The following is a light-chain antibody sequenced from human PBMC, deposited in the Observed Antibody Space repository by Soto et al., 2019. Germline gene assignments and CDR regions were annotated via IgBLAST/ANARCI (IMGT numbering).Light chain of an antibody. Sequence: EIVMTQSPVTLSVSPGERATLSCRASQSVSSTLAWYQQKPGQAPRLLIYGASTRATGIPTRFSGSGSGTEFTLTVSSLQSEDFAVFYCQQYKNWSITFGQGTRLEI. CDR1: QSVSST. V-gene: IGKV3-15*01. J-gene: IGKJ5*01. CDR3: QQYKNWSIT. CDR2: GAS.